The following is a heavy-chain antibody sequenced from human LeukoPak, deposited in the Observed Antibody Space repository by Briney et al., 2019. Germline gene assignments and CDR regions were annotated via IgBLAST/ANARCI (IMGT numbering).Heavy chain of an antibody. V-gene: IGHV3-53*01. Sequence: GGSLRLSCAASGFTVSSNYMSWVRQAPGKGLEWVSVIYSGGSTYYADSVKGRFTISRDNSKNTLYLQMNSLRAEDTAVYYCAKRGLLWFGELPRLWGQGTLVTVSS. CDR1: GFTVSSNY. D-gene: IGHD3-10*01. CDR2: IYSGGST. J-gene: IGHJ4*02. CDR3: AKRGLLWFGELPRL.